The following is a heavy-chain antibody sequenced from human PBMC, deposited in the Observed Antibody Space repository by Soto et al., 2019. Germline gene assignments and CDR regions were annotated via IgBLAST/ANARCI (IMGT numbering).Heavy chain of an antibody. CDR3: ARGGSTVKTCGPFDY. J-gene: IGHJ4*02. Sequence: QVQLQQWGAGLLKPSETLSLTCAVYGGSFSGYYWSWIRQPPGKGMEWIGEINHSGSTNYNPSLKSRVTISVDTSKNQFSLKLSSVTAADTAVYYCARGGSTVKTCGPFDYWGQGTLVTVSS. CDR2: INHSGST. CDR1: GGSFSGYY. V-gene: IGHV4-34*01. D-gene: IGHD4-4*01.